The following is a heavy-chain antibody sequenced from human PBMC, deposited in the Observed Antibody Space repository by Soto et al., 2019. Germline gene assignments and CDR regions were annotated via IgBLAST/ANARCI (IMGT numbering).Heavy chain of an antibody. Sequence: QVQLQESGPGLVKPSQTLSLTCTVSGGSISSGGYYWSWIRQHPGKGLEWIGYIYYSGSTYYNPSLKSRVTXXVXTXXNQFSLKLSSVTAADTAVYYCAREDTVVPPGYFDLWGRGTLVTVSS. J-gene: IGHJ2*01. V-gene: IGHV4-31*03. D-gene: IGHD2-15*01. CDR2: IYYSGST. CDR3: AREDTVVPPGYFDL. CDR1: GGSISSGGYY.